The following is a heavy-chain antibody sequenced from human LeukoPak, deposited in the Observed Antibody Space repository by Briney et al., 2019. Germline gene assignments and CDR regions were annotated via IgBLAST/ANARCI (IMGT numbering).Heavy chain of an antibody. J-gene: IGHJ4*02. CDR1: GFTFSSYA. D-gene: IGHD3-22*01. Sequence: GGSLRLSCAASGFTFSSYAMSWVRQAPGKGLEWVSAISGSGGSTYYADSVKGRFTISRDNSKNTLYLQMNGLRAEDTAVYYCAKVESSYYYDSSGYPQLGFSDYWGQGTLVTVSS. CDR3: AKVESSYYYDSSGYPQLGFSDY. V-gene: IGHV3-23*01. CDR2: ISGSGGST.